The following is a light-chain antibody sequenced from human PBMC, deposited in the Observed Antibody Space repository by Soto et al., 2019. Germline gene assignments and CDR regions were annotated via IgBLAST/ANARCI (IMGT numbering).Light chain of an antibody. CDR1: QDIRSNY. Sequence: ETVLTQSPGTLSLSPGERATLSCRASQDIRSNYLAWYRQTPGQAPRLLIYGASKRAGGIAVRFSGSGSGTDFTLIISSLETEDFALYYCQQYDSSPWTFGQGTKVEIK. V-gene: IGKV3-20*01. J-gene: IGKJ1*01. CDR2: GAS. CDR3: QQYDSSPWT.